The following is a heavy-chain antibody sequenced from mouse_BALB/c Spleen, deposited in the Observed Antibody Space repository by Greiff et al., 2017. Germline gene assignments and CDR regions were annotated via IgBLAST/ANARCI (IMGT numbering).Heavy chain of an antibody. V-gene: IGHV5-2*03. CDR1: EYEFPSHD. CDR3: ARRRGGTWWYFDV. J-gene: IGHJ1*01. CDR2: INSDGGST. Sequence: DVMLVESGGGLVQPGESLKLSCESNEYEFPSHDMSWVRKTPEKRLELVAAINSDGGSTYYPDTMERRFIISRDNTKKTLYLQMSSLRSEDTALYYCARRRGGTWWYFDVWGAGTTVTVSS.